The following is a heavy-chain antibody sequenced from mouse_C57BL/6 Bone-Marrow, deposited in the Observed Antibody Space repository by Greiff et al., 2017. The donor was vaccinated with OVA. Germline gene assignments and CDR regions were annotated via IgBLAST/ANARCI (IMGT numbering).Heavy chain of an antibody. CDR3: ARASNYGIFDY. Sequence: DVKLVESGGGLVQSGRSLRLSCATSGFTFSDFYMEWVRQAPGKGLEWIAASRNKANDYTTEYSASVKGRFIVSRDTSQRLLYLQMNALRAEDTAIYYCARASNYGIFDYWGQGTTLTVSS. CDR1: GFTFSDFY. J-gene: IGHJ2*01. D-gene: IGHD1-1*01. CDR2: SRNKANDYTT. V-gene: IGHV7-1*01.